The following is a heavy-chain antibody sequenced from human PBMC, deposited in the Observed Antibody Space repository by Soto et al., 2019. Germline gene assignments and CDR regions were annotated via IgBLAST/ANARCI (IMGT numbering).Heavy chain of an antibody. Sequence: EVQLVESGGGLVQPGGSLRLSCAASGFTFSLYSMSWVRQAPGKGREGVSYISRSSTGIHYADSVKGRFTISRDDATNSMHLQMNSLRDGDTAVYYCARAVTWGLDVWGQGTTVSISS. D-gene: IGHD3-10*01. V-gene: IGHV3-48*02. J-gene: IGHJ6*02. CDR2: ISRSSTGI. CDR1: GFTFSLYS. CDR3: ARAVTWGLDV.